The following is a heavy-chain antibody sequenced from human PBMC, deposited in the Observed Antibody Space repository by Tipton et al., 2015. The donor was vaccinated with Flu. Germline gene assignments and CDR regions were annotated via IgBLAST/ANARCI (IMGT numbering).Heavy chain of an antibody. V-gene: IGHV4-59*01. Sequence: TLSLTCTVSGGYISSYYWSWIRQPPGKGLEWIGYFYYSGSTNYKPSLKSRVTISVDTSKNQFSLKLSSVTAADTAVYYCARVWGSPIYYYYYGMDVWGQGTTVTVSS. CDR2: FYYSGST. J-gene: IGHJ6*02. CDR3: ARVWGSPIYYYYYGMDV. CDR1: GGYISSYY. D-gene: IGHD3-16*01.